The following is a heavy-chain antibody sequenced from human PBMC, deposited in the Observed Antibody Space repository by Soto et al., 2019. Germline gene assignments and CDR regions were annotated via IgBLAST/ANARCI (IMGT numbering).Heavy chain of an antibody. CDR3: ARTRNGGVADSFDS. CDR2: ISRDGSYI. Sequence: GAALRCSCAAPGVTFSRHAIHWVWLTQGRGLEWVLAISRDGSYIYYTDSVKGRFTVSRDNSKNTVFVQMNRLIPDDTALYFCARTRNGGVADSFDSWGQGTRVTVSS. D-gene: IGHD3-3*01. V-gene: IGHV3-30*04. CDR1: GVTFSRHA. J-gene: IGHJ5*01.